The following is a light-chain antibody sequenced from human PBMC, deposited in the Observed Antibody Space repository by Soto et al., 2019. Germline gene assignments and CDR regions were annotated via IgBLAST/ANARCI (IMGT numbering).Light chain of an antibody. CDR3: QQYGETPWT. J-gene: IGKJ1*01. CDR2: GAS. Sequence: EIVLTQSPGTLSLSPGEGATLSCSASQSVSNNYLAWYQQKPGQAPRLLIYGASNRATGIPDRFSGSGSGTDFTLTISRLEPEDFAVYSCQQYGETPWTFGQGTKVDI. CDR1: QSVSNNY. V-gene: IGKV3-20*01.